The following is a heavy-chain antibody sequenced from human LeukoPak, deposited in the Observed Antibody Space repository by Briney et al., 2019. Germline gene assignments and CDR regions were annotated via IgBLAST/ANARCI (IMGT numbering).Heavy chain of an antibody. Sequence: SETLSLTCTVSGGSISSSSYYWGWIRQPPGKGLEWIGSIYYSGSTYYHPSLKSRVTISVDRSKNQFALKLSSVTAADTAVFYCASLYGSGSFYQKHQYYFDYWGQGTLVSVSS. CDR1: GGSISSSSYY. J-gene: IGHJ4*02. D-gene: IGHD3-10*01. CDR3: ASLYGSGSFYQKHQYYFDY. CDR2: IYYSGST. V-gene: IGHV4-39*01.